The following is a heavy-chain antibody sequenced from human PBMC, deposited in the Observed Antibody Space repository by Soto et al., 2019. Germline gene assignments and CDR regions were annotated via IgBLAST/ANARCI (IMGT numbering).Heavy chain of an antibody. Sequence: SETLSLTCTVSGGSISSSSYYWGWIRQPPGKGLEWIGSIYYSGSTYYNPSLKSRVTISVDTSKNQFSLKLSSVTAADTAVYYCARQRDIVVVVAAFWFDYWGQGTLVTVSS. V-gene: IGHV4-39*01. J-gene: IGHJ4*02. CDR3: ARQRDIVVVVAAFWFDY. CDR1: GGSISSSSYY. D-gene: IGHD2-15*01. CDR2: IYYSGST.